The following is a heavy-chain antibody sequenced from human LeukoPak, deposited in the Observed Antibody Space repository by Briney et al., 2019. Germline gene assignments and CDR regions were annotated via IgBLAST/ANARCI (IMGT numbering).Heavy chain of an antibody. Sequence: TSETLSLTCTVAGGSISSGSYYWSWIRQPPGKGLEWIGSIYHSGSTYYNPSLKSRVTISVDTSKNQFSLKLNSVTAADTAIYYCARVQNIVGATKTGFFDSWGQGTLVTVPS. CDR3: ARVQNIVGATKTGFFDS. V-gene: IGHV4-39*07. CDR1: GGSISSGSYY. J-gene: IGHJ4*02. D-gene: IGHD1-26*01. CDR2: IYHSGST.